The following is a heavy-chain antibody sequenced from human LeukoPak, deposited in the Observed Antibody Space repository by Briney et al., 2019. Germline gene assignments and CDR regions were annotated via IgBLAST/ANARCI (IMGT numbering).Heavy chain of an antibody. J-gene: IGHJ4*02. CDR3: ARHGYIQFWLY. V-gene: IGHV4-39*01. CDR1: GASISRGTYY. Sequence: KPSETLSLTCTVSGASISRGTYYWGWIRQSPEKGLEWIGSVDSSGTTHYNSSLKSRVIISVDTSKNQVSLNLTSVTFADTAAYYCARHGYIQFWLYWGQGTQVIVSS. D-gene: IGHD5-18*01. CDR2: VDSSGTT.